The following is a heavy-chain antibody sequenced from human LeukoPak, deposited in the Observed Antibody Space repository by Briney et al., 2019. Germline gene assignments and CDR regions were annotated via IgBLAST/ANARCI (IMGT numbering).Heavy chain of an antibody. D-gene: IGHD6-19*01. J-gene: IGHJ4*02. CDR3: ARDRVIAVAGTGSLDY. CDR2: ITAYNGNT. Sequence: APVRVSCKASGYTFTSYGISWLRQAPGQGLEWMGWITAYNGNTYYAQMLQGGVTMTTDTSTSTAFMELRSLRSDDTAVYYCARDRVIAVAGTGSLDYWGQGTLVTVSS. CDR1: GYTFTSYG. V-gene: IGHV1-18*01.